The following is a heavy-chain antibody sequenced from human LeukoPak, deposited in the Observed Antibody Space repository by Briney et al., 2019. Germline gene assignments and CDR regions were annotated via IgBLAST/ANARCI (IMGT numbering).Heavy chain of an antibody. D-gene: IGHD1-20*01. CDR1: GFMFSSHW. V-gene: IGHV3-7*01. CDR2: INHDGREK. CDR3: AIYNWNSRRELDY. Sequence: GGSLRLSCAASGFMFSSHWMGWVRQAPGKGLEWVANINHDGREKYYVDSLKGRFAISRDNAKNSLYLQINSLRAEDTAVYYCAIYNWNSRRELDYWGQGTLVTVTS. J-gene: IGHJ4*02.